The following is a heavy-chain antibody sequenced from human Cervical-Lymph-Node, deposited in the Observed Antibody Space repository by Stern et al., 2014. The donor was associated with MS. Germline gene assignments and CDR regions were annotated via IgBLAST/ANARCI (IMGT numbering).Heavy chain of an antibody. V-gene: IGHV3-48*02. CDR3: ARANYDFWSGNSSFQRYYYGMDV. J-gene: IGHJ6*02. Sequence: EVQLVESGGGLVQPGGSLRLPCAASGFTFSSYSMNWVRQAPGKGLEWISYISSSRSTIYYADSVKGRFTISRDNAKNSLYLQMNSLRDEDTAVYYCARANYDFWSGNSSFQRYYYGMDVWGQGTTVTVSS. CDR1: GFTFSSYS. CDR2: ISSSRSTI. D-gene: IGHD3-3*01.